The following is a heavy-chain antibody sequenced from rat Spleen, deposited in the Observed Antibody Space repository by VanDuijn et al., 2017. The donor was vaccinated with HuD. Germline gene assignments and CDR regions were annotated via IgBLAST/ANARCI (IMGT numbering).Heavy chain of an antibody. CDR1: GFSLTSNG. J-gene: IGHJ3*01. CDR2: ISSGVTT. V-gene: IGHV2S12*01. D-gene: IGHD5-1*01. CDR3: ARGWERFAY. Sequence: QVQLKESGPGLVQPSQTLSLTCTVSGFSLTSNGVSWVRQPPGKGLEWIAAISSGVTTYYNPALKSRLSISRDTSKSQVFLKMNILQTEDTAMYFCARGWERFAYWGQGTLVTVSS.